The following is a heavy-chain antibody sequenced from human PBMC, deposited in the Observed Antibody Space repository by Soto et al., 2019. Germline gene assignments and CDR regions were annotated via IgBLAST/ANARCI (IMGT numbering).Heavy chain of an antibody. CDR1: GFTFSSYG. Sequence: GGSLRLSCAASGFTFSSYGMHWVRQAPGKGLEWVAVIWYDGSNKYYADSVKGRFTISRDNSKNTLYLQMNSLRAEDTAVYYCARDRYCSSTSCPTNFDYWGQGTLVTVSS. V-gene: IGHV3-33*01. D-gene: IGHD2-2*01. CDR3: ARDRYCSSTSCPTNFDY. CDR2: IWYDGSNK. J-gene: IGHJ4*02.